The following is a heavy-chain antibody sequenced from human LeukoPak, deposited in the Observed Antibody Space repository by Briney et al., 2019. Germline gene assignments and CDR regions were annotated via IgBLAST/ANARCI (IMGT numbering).Heavy chain of an antibody. J-gene: IGHJ5*01. V-gene: IGHV1-69*06. CDR2: IIPIFGTA. CDR3: TRGVLPARFDF. D-gene: IGHD2-2*01. CDR1: GGTFSSYA. Sequence: ASVKVSCKASGGTFSSYAISWVRQAPGQGLEWMGGIIPIFGTANYAQKFQGRVTITADKSMSTAYMEVSRLTSDDTAVYYCTRGVLPARFDFWGQGALVTVSS.